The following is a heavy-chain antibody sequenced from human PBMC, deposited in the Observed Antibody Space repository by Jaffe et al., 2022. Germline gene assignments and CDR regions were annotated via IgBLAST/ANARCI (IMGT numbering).Heavy chain of an antibody. Sequence: EVQLLDSGGGLVQPGGSLRLSCAASGFTFSSYAMSWVRQAPGKGLEWVSAISGTGGSTYYADSVKGRFTISRDNSKNTLYLQMNSLTAEDTAVYYCAKGGSSTRWYHFDYWGQGTLVTVSS. D-gene: IGHD6-13*01. CDR3: AKGGSSTRWYHFDY. J-gene: IGHJ4*02. V-gene: IGHV3-23*01. CDR2: ISGTGGST. CDR1: GFTFSSYA.